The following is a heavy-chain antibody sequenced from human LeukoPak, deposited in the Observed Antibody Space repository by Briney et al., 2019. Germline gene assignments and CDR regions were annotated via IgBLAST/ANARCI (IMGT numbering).Heavy chain of an antibody. CDR3: ARGTATYYFDY. CDR1: GYTFTGYY. V-gene: IGHV1-46*01. Sequence: ASVKVSCKASGYTFTGYYMHWVRQAPGQGLEWMGIINPSGGSTSYAQKFQGRITMTRDTSTSTVYMELSSLRSEDTAVYYCARGTATYYFDYWGQGTLVTISS. J-gene: IGHJ4*02. D-gene: IGHD2-21*02. CDR2: INPSGGST.